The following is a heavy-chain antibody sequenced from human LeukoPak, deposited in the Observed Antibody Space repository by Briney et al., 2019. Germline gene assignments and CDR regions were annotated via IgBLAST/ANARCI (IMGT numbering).Heavy chain of an antibody. CDR2: IYYSGST. CDR3: ARVGARTFGHIYFDF. CDR1: GGSISSYY. J-gene: IGHJ4*02. Sequence: SETLSLTCTVSGGSISSYYWSWIRQPPGKGLEWIGYIYYSGSTNYNPSLKSRVTISVDTSKNQFSLKLSSVTAADTAVYYCARVGARTFGHIYFDFWGQGTLVTVSS. D-gene: IGHD2-21*01. V-gene: IGHV4-59*01.